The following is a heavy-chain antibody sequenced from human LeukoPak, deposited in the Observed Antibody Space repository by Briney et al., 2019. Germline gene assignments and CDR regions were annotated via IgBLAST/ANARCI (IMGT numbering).Heavy chain of an antibody. Sequence: SETLSLTCTVSGGSISSYYWSWIRQPPGKGLEWIGYIYYSGSTNYNPSLKSRVTISVDTSKNQFSLKLSSVTVADTAVYYCARDRPSNNYGMDVWGQGTTVTVSS. J-gene: IGHJ6*02. CDR3: ARDRPSNNYGMDV. V-gene: IGHV4-59*01. CDR1: GGSISSYY. CDR2: IYYSGST.